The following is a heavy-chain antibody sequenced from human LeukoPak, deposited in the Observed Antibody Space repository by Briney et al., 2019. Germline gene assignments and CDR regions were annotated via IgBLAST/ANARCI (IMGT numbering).Heavy chain of an antibody. D-gene: IGHD4-23*01. J-gene: IGHJ4*02. CDR2: IYYSGST. CDR1: GGSISSSSYY. Sequence: SETLSLTCTVSGGSISSSSYYWGWIRQPPGKGLEWIGSIYYSGSTYYNPSLKSRVTISVDTSKNQFYLKLSSVTAAHTAVYYCARRGPMVVTPGDYFDYWGQGTLVTVSS. CDR3: ARRGPMVVTPGDYFDY. V-gene: IGHV4-39*01.